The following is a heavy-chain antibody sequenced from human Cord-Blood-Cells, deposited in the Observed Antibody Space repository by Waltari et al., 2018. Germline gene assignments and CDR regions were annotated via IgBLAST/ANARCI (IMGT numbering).Heavy chain of an antibody. CDR2: IYHSGST. V-gene: IGHV4-4*02. D-gene: IGHD2-2*02. J-gene: IGHJ4*02. CDR3: ARVRYCSSTSCHNYFDY. Sequence: QVQLPEPGRGLVKPSGTLSLTCAVSGGSISRRNRWRRVRQPPGKGLEWIGEIYHSGSTNYNPSLKSRVTISVDKSKNQFSLKLSSVTAADTAVYYCARVRYCSSTSCHNYFDYWGQGTLVTVSS. CDR1: GGSISRRNR.